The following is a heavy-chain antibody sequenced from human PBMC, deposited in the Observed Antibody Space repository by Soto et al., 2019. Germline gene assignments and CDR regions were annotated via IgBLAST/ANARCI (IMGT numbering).Heavy chain of an antibody. Sequence: SETLSLTCIVSGDSMRGYHFYWGWIRQAPGKGLEWIGSAYFSGGSTYYSPSLKSRVSISVDTSKNEFSLRLTSLTAADTAVYFCAYGSSSAWIDYWGQGTLVTVPQ. V-gene: IGHV4-39*01. CDR3: AYGSSSAWIDY. D-gene: IGHD6-25*01. J-gene: IGHJ4*02. CDR1: GDSMRGYHFY. CDR2: AYFSGGST.